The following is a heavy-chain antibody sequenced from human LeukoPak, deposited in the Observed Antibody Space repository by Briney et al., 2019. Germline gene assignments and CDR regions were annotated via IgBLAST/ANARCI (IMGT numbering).Heavy chain of an antibody. CDR3: ARVMRSAVTPWDHYYYMDV. Sequence: SVKVSCKASGGTFSSYTISWVRQAPGQGLEWMGRIIPILGIANYAQKFQGRVTITADKSTSTAYMELSSLRSEDTAVYYCARVMRSAVTPWDHYYYMDVWGKGTTVTVSS. CDR2: IIPILGIA. V-gene: IGHV1-69*02. CDR1: GGTFSSYT. D-gene: IGHD4-17*01. J-gene: IGHJ6*03.